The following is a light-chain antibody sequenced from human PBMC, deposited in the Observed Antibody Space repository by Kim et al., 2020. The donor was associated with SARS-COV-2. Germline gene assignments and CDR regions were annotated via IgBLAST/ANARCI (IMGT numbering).Light chain of an antibody. CDR2: RDS. Sequence: VARGQTARSTGGGNNIGSKKVHWYQQKPGQAPVLVIYRDSNRPSGCPERFSGSNSGNTATLTISRAQAGDEADYYCQVWDSSTGVFGGGTKLTVL. J-gene: IGLJ3*02. CDR3: QVWDSSTGV. CDR1: NIGSKK. V-gene: IGLV3-9*01.